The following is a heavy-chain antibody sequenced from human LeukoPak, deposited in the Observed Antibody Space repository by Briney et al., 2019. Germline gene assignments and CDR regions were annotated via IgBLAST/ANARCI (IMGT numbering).Heavy chain of an antibody. Sequence: GGSLRLSCAASGFTFSSYAMSWVRQAPGKGLEWVSVIYSGGSTYYADSVKGRFTISRDNSNNTLYLQINSLRAEDTAVYYCARGTSGTFKSFDYWGQGTLVTVSS. V-gene: IGHV3-53*01. J-gene: IGHJ4*02. CDR3: ARGTSGTFKSFDY. CDR2: IYSGGST. D-gene: IGHD1-26*01. CDR1: GFTFSSYA.